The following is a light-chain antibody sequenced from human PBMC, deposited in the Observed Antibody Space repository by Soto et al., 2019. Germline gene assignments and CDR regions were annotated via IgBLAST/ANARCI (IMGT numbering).Light chain of an antibody. CDR3: QQYNSYLWT. Sequence: DIQMTQSPSTLSASVGDRVTITCRASQSISTWLAWYQQKPGKAPKLLIYKASSLESGVPSRFSGSGSGTEFTLTISCLQPKDFATYYCQQYNSYLWTFGQGTKVDIK. J-gene: IGKJ1*01. CDR1: QSISTW. CDR2: KAS. V-gene: IGKV1-5*03.